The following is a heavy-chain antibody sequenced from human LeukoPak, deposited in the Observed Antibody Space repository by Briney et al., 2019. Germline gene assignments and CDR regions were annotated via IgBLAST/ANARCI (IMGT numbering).Heavy chain of an antibody. V-gene: IGHV3-53*04. J-gene: IGHJ2*01. CDR3: ARVRFYYDGSGRSTWYFDL. CDR2: IYSGGST. D-gene: IGHD3-22*01. CDR1: GFTINNNY. Sequence: GGSLRLSCAASGFTINNNYMSWVRQAPGKGLEWVSAIYSGGSTYYADSVKGRFTISRHNSENTLYLQMNSLRAEDTAVYYCARVRFYYDGSGRSTWYFDLWGRGTLVTVSS.